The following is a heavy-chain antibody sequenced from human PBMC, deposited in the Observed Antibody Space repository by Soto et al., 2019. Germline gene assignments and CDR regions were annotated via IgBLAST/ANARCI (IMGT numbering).Heavy chain of an antibody. J-gene: IGHJ4*02. D-gene: IGHD6-6*01. V-gene: IGHV3-30-3*01. CDR2: ISYDGSNK. Sequence: PGGSLRLSCAASGFTFSSYAMHWVRQALGKGLEWVAVISYDGSNKYYADSVKGRFTISRDNSKNTLYLQMNSLRAEDTAVYYCASDFEYSSSRIAYYFDYWGQGTLVTVSS. CDR3: ASDFEYSSSRIAYYFDY. CDR1: GFTFSSYA.